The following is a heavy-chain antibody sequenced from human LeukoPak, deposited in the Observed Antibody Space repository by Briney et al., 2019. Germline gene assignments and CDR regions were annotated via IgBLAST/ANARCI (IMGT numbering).Heavy chain of an antibody. CDR3: ARVVDFWSGSHYDAFDI. V-gene: IGHV4-59*01. CDR1: GGSISSYY. J-gene: IGHJ3*02. CDR2: IYYSGST. D-gene: IGHD3-3*01. Sequence: SETLSLTCTVSGGSISSYYWSWIRQPPGKGLEWIGYIYYSGSTNYNPSLKSRVTVSVDTSKNQFSLKLSSVAAADTAVYYCARVVDFWSGSHYDAFDIWGQGTMVTVSS.